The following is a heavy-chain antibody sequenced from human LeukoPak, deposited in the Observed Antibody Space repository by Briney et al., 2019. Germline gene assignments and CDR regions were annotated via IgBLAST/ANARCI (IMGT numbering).Heavy chain of an antibody. CDR2: IKQDGSEK. V-gene: IGHV3-7*03. D-gene: IGHD1-26*01. CDR1: GFTFSSYW. CDR3: AKGRAYSVSFRPTFYFDY. Sequence: GGSLRLSCAASGFTFSSYWMSWVRQAPGKGLEWVANIKQDGSEKYYVDSVKGRFTISRDNSKNTLYLQMNSLRLEDTAIYHCAKGRAYSVSFRPTFYFDYWGQGTLVTVSS. J-gene: IGHJ4*02.